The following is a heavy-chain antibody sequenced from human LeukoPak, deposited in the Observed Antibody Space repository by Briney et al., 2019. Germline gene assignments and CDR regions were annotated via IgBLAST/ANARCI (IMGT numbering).Heavy chain of an antibody. CDR2: ISYDGSNK. J-gene: IGHJ5*02. V-gene: IGHV3-30*04. D-gene: IGHD2-2*01. CDR3: ARDARPHGIVVVPAAMGNWFDP. Sequence: GGSLRLSCAASGFTFSSYAMHWVRQAPGKGLEWVAVISYDGSNKYYADSVKGRFTISRDNSKNTLYLQMNSLRAEDTAVYYCARDARPHGIVVVPAAMGNWFDPWGQGTLVTVSS. CDR1: GFTFSSYA.